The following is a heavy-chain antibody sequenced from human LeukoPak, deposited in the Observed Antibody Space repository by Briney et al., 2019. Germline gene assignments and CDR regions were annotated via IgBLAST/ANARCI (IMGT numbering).Heavy chain of an antibody. CDR3: ARLYGSGSYDATPAPDY. CDR2: IYSGGST. V-gene: IGHV3-66*04. Sequence: GGSLRLSCAASGFTVSSDYMSWVRQAPGKGLEWVSVIYSGGSTYYADSVKGRFTISRDNSKNTLYLQMNSLRAEDTAVYYCARLYGSGSYDATPAPDYWGQGTLVTVSS. J-gene: IGHJ4*02. CDR1: GFTVSSDY. D-gene: IGHD3-10*01.